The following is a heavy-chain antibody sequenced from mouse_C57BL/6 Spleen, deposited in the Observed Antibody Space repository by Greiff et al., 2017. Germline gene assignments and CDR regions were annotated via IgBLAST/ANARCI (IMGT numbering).Heavy chain of an antibody. J-gene: IGHJ2*01. CDR2: ILPGSGST. V-gene: IGHV1-9*01. CDR3: ARRYYRTFYYFDY. CDR1: GYTFTGYW. D-gene: IGHD1-1*01. Sequence: QVQLQQSGAELMKPGASVKLSCKATGYTFTGYWIEWVKQRPGHGLEWIGEILPGSGSTNYNEKFKGKATFTADTSSNTAYMQLSSLITEDSAIYYCARRYYRTFYYFDYWGQGTTLTVSS.